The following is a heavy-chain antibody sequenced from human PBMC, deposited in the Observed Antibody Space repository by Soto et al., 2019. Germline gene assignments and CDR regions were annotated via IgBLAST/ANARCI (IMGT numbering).Heavy chain of an antibody. D-gene: IGHD1-26*01. J-gene: IGHJ4*02. CDR1: GGSISSYY. CDR3: ASLGGTIDY. V-gene: IGHV4-4*07. CDR2: IHSSGYT. Sequence: QVHLQESGPGLVKPSETLSLTCTVSGGSISSYYCNWIRQPAGKGLEWIGRIHSSGYTNYNSSLRSRVTMSVDSSKSQISLKMTSVTAADTAVYYCASLGGTIDYLAQGTLVTVSS.